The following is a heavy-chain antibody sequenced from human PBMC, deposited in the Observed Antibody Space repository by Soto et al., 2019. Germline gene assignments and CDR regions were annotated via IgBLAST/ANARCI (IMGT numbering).Heavy chain of an antibody. D-gene: IGHD6-13*01. CDR3: AKGSSTFDP. V-gene: IGHV3-23*01. CDR2: ISGSGGST. Sequence: PGGSLRLSCAASGFSFCTSSMAWVRQPPGKGLEWVSAISGSGGSTYYADSVKGRFTISRDNSQNTLHLQMNSLRAEDTAIYYCAKGSSTFDPWGQGTLVTVSS. CDR1: GFSFCTSS. J-gene: IGHJ5*02.